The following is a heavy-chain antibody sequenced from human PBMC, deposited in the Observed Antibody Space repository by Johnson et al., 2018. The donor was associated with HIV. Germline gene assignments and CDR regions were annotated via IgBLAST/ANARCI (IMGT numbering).Heavy chain of an antibody. J-gene: IGHJ3*02. Sequence: VQLVESGGDLVQPGGSLRLSCAASGFTFDDYGMSWVRQAPGKGLEWVSGINWNGGSTGYADSVKGRFTISRDNAKNSLYVQMNSLRAEDTALYYCARGGAYCGGACYTPGDIWGQGTMVTGSS. D-gene: IGHD2-21*02. CDR2: INWNGGST. V-gene: IGHV3-20*04. CDR1: GFTFDDYG. CDR3: ARGGAYCGGACYTPGDI.